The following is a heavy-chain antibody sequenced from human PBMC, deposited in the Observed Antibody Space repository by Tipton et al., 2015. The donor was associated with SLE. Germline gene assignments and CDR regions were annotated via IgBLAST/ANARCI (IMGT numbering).Heavy chain of an antibody. CDR1: GGSFSGYY. V-gene: IGHV3-15*01. CDR3: STLSGPLDY. J-gene: IGHJ4*02. CDR2: ITSKTNGGTP. Sequence: LTCAVYGGSFSGYYWSWIRQPPGKGLEWIGRITSKTNGGTPDYAAPVKGRFTISRDDLKNTLYLQMNSLKTEDTAVYYCSTLSGPLDYWGQGTLVTVSS. D-gene: IGHD1-1*01.